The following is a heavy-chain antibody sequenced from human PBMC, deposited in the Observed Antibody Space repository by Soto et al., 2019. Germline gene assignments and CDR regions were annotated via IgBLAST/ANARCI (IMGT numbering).Heavy chain of an antibody. CDR1: GFTFSSYS. CDR2: ISSSSSTI. Sequence: HPGGSLRLSCAASGFTFSSYSMNWVRQAPGKGLERVSYISSSSSTIYYADSVKGRFTISRDNAKNSLYLQINSLRAEDTAVYYCARFYYDSSGYLPSPYYYYYGMDVWGQGTTVTVSS. D-gene: IGHD3-22*01. CDR3: ARFYYDSSGYLPSPYYYYYGMDV. J-gene: IGHJ6*02. V-gene: IGHV3-48*01.